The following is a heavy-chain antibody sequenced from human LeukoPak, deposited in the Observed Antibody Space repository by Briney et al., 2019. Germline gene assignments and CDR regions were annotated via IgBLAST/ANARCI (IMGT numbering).Heavy chain of an antibody. J-gene: IGHJ4*02. Sequence: SETLSLTCTVSGGSISSSSYYWGWIRQPPGKGLEWIGEINHSGSTNYNPSLESRVTISVDTSKNQFSLKLSSVTAADTAVYYCARSRHFDYWGQGTLVTVSS. V-gene: IGHV4-39*07. CDR2: INHSGST. CDR3: ARSRHFDY. D-gene: IGHD2-2*01. CDR1: GGSISSSSYY.